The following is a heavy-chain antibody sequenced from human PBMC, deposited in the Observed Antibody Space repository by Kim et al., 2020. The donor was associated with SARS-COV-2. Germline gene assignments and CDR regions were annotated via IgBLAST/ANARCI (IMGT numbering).Heavy chain of an antibody. CDR1: GFTFSSYA. Sequence: GGSLRLSCAASGFTFSSYAMHWVRQAPGKGLEWVAVISYDGSNKYYADSVKGRFTISRDNSKNTLYLQMNSLRAEDTAVYYCARRGFYGDYHFDYWGQGT. V-gene: IGHV3-30-3*01. J-gene: IGHJ4*02. CDR3: ARRGFYGDYHFDY. D-gene: IGHD4-17*01. CDR2: ISYDGSNK.